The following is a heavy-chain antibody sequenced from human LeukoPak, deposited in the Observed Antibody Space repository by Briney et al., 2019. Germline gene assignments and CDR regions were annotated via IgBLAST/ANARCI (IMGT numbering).Heavy chain of an antibody. Sequence: ASVKVSCKASGYTFTSYDINWVRQATGQGLEWMGWMNPNSGNTGYAQKFQGRVTMTRNTSISTAYMELSSLRSEDTAVYYCAREGRGIAAAAHNWFDPWGQGTLVTVSS. CDR1: GYTFTSYD. J-gene: IGHJ5*02. D-gene: IGHD6-13*01. CDR2: MNPNSGNT. V-gene: IGHV1-8*01. CDR3: AREGRGIAAAAHNWFDP.